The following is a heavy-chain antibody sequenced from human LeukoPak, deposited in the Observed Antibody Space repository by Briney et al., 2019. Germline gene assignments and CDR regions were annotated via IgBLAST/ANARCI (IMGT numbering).Heavy chain of an antibody. CDR2: ISYDGSNE. Sequence: SGGSLRLSCEASGFTFSTYAMHWVRQAPGKGLEWVSEISYDGSNEYYADSVKGRFTTSRGKSKNTLYLQMNSLTAEDSAVYYCARARVRGVSFFAYWGQGTLVTVSS. CDR1: GFTFSTYA. J-gene: IGHJ4*02. D-gene: IGHD2-21*01. CDR3: ARARVRGVSFFAY. V-gene: IGHV3-30*01.